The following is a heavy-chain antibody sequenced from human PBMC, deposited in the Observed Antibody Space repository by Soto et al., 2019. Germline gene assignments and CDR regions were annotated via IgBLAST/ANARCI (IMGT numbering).Heavy chain of an antibody. CDR2: IYYSGST. V-gene: IGHV4-59*01. CDR3: ARDNFNYAGLDY. Sequence: SATLSLTCTVSGGYISSYYWSWIRQPPGKGLEWIGYIYYSGSTNYNPSLKSRVTISVDTSKNQFSLKLSSVTAADTAVYYCARDNFNYAGLDYWGQGTLVTVSS. CDR1: GGYISSYY. D-gene: IGHD1-7*01. J-gene: IGHJ4*02.